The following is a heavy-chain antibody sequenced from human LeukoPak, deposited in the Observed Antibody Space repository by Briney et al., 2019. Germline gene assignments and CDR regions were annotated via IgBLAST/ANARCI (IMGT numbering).Heavy chain of an antibody. J-gene: IGHJ6*02. V-gene: IGHV3-30*02. CDR2: IRYDGSNK. CDR1: GFTFSSYG. Sequence: GGSLRLSCAASGFTFSSYGMHWVLQAPGKGLEWVAFIRYDGSNKYYADSVKGRFTISRDNSKNTLYLQMNSLRAEDTAVYYCANLEWPPYYYYGMDVWGQGTTVTASS. D-gene: IGHD3-3*01. CDR3: ANLEWPPYYYYGMDV.